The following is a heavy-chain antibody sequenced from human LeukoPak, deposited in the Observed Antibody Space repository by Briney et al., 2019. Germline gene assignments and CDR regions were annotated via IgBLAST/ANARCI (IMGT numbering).Heavy chain of an antibody. CDR2: ISWKSGSI. J-gene: IGHJ4*02. CDR3: AKALGQMGDY. D-gene: IGHD2-8*01. CDR1: GFTFDDYA. Sequence: PGGSLRLPCAASGFTFDDYAMHWVRQAPGKGLEWVSGISWKSGSIGYADSVKGRFTISRDNAKNSLYLQMNSLRAEDTALYYCAKALGQMGDYWGQGTLVTVSS. V-gene: IGHV3-9*01.